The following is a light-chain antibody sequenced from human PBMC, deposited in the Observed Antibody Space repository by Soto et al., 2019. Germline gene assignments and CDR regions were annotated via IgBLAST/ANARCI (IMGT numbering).Light chain of an antibody. CDR2: GNS. V-gene: IGLV1-40*01. CDR1: RSNIGAGFD. CDR3: QSYDSSLSGSV. Sequence: QSVLTQPPSVSGARGQRVTISCTGSRSNIGAGFDVHWYQQLPGTVPKLLIYGNSNRPSGVPDRFSGSKSGTSASLAITGLQAEDESDYYCQSYDSSLSGSVFGGGTNLTVL. J-gene: IGLJ2*01.